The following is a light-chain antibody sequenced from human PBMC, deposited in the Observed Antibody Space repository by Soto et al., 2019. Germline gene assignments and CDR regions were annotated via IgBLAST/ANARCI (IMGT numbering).Light chain of an antibody. Sequence: QSVLTQPPSMSGAPEQRVSLSCTGSSSNVGTFDVHWYQHLPGTAPNLLIYGHTNRPSGVPDRFSGSKTGTSASLAITGLQGEDEADYFCQSYDISLNAWVFGGGTKLTVL. CDR2: GHT. J-gene: IGLJ3*02. CDR1: SSNVGTFD. V-gene: IGLV1-40*01. CDR3: QSYDISLNAWV.